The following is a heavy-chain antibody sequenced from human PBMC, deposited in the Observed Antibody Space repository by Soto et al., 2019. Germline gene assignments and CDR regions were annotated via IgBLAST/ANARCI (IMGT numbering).Heavy chain of an antibody. CDR3: AKGSAAARPYYFDY. J-gene: IGHJ4*02. Sequence: GGSLRLSCAASGSTISTYAMSWVRQAPGKGLEWVSAISGSGASTYHADSVKGRFAISKDNSKSTLYLQMSSLRAEDSAIYYCAKGSAAARPYYFDYWGQGALVTVSS. CDR2: ISGSGAST. D-gene: IGHD6-13*01. CDR1: GSTISTYA. V-gene: IGHV3-23*01.